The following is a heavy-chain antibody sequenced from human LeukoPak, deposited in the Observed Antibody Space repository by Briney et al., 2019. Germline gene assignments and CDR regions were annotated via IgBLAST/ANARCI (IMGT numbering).Heavy chain of an antibody. CDR1: GFTFSNYV. D-gene: IGHD3-10*01. CDR2: TSSDLNVK. CDR3: AREGYYSSGSPPSLYFDY. J-gene: IGHJ4*02. V-gene: IGHV3-30-3*01. Sequence: GGSLRLSCAASGFTFSNYVIHWVRQAPGKGLEWVAVTSSDLNVKLYADSVKGRFTISRDNSRSTLYLQMNSLRPEDTAIYYCAREGYYSSGSPPSLYFDYWGQGTLVTVSS.